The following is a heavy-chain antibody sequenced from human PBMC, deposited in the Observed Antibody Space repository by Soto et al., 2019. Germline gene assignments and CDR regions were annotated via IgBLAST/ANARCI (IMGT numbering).Heavy chain of an antibody. CDR1: GFTFSSYA. Sequence: EVHLLESGGGLGQPGGSLRLSCAASGFTFSSYALSWVRQAPGEGLEWVSAISDTGGSTYYAESVKGRFTISRDNSKNTLYLQMNSLSAEDTTVYYCAKGLAGYYSRERDYWGQGTLVTVSS. V-gene: IGHV3-23*01. CDR3: AKGLAGYYSRERDY. J-gene: IGHJ4*02. CDR2: ISDTGGST. D-gene: IGHD3-9*01.